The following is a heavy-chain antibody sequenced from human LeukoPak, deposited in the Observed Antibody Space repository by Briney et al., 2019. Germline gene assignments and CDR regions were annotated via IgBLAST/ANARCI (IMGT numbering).Heavy chain of an antibody. CDR1: GFTVNSNY. CDR3: ARGGERLAATRY. V-gene: IGHV3-66*01. CDR2: IYSGGSK. D-gene: IGHD6-13*01. Sequence: GGSLRLSCAASGFTVNSNYMSWVRQAPGKGLEWVSVIYSGGSKYYSDSVKDRFTISTDNSKNTLYLQMNSLRAEDTAVYYCARGGERLAATRYWGQGTLVTVSS. J-gene: IGHJ4*02.